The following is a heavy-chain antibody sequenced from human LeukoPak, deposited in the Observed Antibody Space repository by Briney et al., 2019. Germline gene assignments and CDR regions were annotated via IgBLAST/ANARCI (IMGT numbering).Heavy chain of an antibody. Sequence: PGGSLRLSCAASGFTFSSYGMHWVRQAPGKGLEWVAVISYDGSNKYYADSVKGRFTISRAKNTLYLQMNSLRAEDTAVYYCAKDRVETVTQDEVVIILFDYWGQGTLVTVSS. V-gene: IGHV3-30*18. CDR1: GFTFSSYG. J-gene: IGHJ4*02. CDR2: ISYDGSNK. CDR3: AKDRVETVTQDEVVIILFDY. D-gene: IGHD3-3*01.